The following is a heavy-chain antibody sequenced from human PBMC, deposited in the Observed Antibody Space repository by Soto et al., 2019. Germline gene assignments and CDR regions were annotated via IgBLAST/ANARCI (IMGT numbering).Heavy chain of an antibody. J-gene: IGHJ3*02. CDR2: ISYDGSNK. V-gene: IGHV3-30*18. D-gene: IGHD3-16*01. CDR3: AKADYDYIWGSYTTPAFDI. Sequence: GGSLRLSFAASGFTFSSYGMHWVRQAPGKGLEWVAVISYDGSNKYYADSVKGRFTISRDNSKNTLYLQMNSLRAEDTAVYYSAKADYDYIWGSYTTPAFDIWGQGTMVTVSS. CDR1: GFTFSSYG.